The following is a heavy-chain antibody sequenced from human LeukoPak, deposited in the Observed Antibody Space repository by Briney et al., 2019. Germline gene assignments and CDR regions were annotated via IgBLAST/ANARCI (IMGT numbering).Heavy chain of an antibody. Sequence: PGGSLRLSCAASGFTFSSYGMHWVRQAPGKGREGVAVISYDGSNKYYADSVKGRFTISRDNSKNTLYLQMNSLRAEDTAVYYCAKVGAAAGTPYFDYWGQGTLVTVSS. CDR1: GFTFSSYG. CDR3: AKVGAAAGTPYFDY. CDR2: ISYDGSNK. J-gene: IGHJ4*02. D-gene: IGHD6-13*01. V-gene: IGHV3-30*18.